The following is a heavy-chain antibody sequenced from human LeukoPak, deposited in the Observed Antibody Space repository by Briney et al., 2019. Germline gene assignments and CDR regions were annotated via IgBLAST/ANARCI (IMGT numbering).Heavy chain of an antibody. J-gene: IGHJ4*01. V-gene: IGHV5-51*07. CDR3: ARRSGSYSDFDS. CDR2: IYPGDSDT. Sequence: ESMLFSCKGSGFSFTNYWTGWVHQMPGKGLEWMGNIYPGDSDTRYSPSFQGQVGISADKSTSTAYLQWSSLKASDTAMYYCARRSGSYSDFDSWGPGKPGSVSS. D-gene: IGHD1-26*01. CDR1: GFSFTNYW.